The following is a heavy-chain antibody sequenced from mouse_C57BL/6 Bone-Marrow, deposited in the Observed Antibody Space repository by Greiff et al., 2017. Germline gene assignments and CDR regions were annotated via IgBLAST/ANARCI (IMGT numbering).Heavy chain of an antibody. CDR1: GYSFTGYY. Sequence: VQLKQSGPELVKPGASVKISCKASGYSFTGYYMNWVKQSPEKSLEWIGEINPSTGGTTYNQKFKAKATLTVDKSSSTAYMQLKSLTSEDSAVYYCAREGYDYAYFDYWGQGTTLTVSS. CDR3: AREGYDYAYFDY. V-gene: IGHV1-42*01. D-gene: IGHD2-4*01. CDR2: INPSTGGT. J-gene: IGHJ2*01.